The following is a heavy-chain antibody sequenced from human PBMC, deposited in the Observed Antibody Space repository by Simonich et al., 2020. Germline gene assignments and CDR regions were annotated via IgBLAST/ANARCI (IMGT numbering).Heavy chain of an antibody. J-gene: IGHJ4*02. CDR2: IRSNNDNT. CDR3: ARASRGTWWYYYFDY. V-gene: IGHV1-18*01. D-gene: IGHD2-15*01. Sequence: QVQLVQSGAEVKKPGASVKVSCKASGYTFTSYGISWVRQAPGQGLEWMGWIRSNNDNTNYEKTLQGRVTMTTDTSTSTAYMELRSLRSDDTAVYYCARASRGTWWYYYFDYWGQGTLVTVSS. CDR1: GYTFTSYG.